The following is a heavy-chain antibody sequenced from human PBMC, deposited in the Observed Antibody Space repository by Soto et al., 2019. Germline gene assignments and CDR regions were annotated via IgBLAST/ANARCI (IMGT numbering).Heavy chain of an antibody. CDR1: GCTFSSYA. V-gene: IGHV3-23*01. J-gene: IGHJ4*02. Sequence: PXGSLGLSCAASGCTFSSYAMSWVRQAPGKGLECVSTISGSGGTTYYADSVKGRFTISRDNSKNTLYLQMNSLRAEDMAVYYCAKVRSTKIFDVVRLFDYWGQGTLVTVSS. D-gene: IGHD3-3*01. CDR2: ISGSGGTT. CDR3: AKVRSTKIFDVVRLFDY.